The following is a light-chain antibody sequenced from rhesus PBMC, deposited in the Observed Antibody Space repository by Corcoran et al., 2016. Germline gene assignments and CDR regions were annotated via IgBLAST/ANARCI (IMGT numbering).Light chain of an antibody. CDR1: QGISSY. J-gene: IGKJ4*01. Sequence: DIQMTQSPSSLSASVGDTVTITCRAIQGISSYLNWFQQKPWKAPKLLIYAASILESGVPSRFSGRGARTDFTLTISSLQPEDFADYYCLQHNSYPLTFGGGTKVEIK. CDR3: LQHNSYPLT. CDR2: AAS. V-gene: IGKV1-28*03.